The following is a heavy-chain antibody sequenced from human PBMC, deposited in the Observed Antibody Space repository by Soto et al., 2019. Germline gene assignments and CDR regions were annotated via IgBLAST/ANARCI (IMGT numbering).Heavy chain of an antibody. J-gene: IGHJ5*02. CDR3: ARDHGGSYQADSFDP. CDR1: GYTFTTYG. D-gene: IGHD1-26*01. V-gene: IGHV1-18*01. CDR2: ISPYDGDT. Sequence: QVHLVQSGVEVKNPGASVKVSCKASGYTFTTYGISWVRQAPGQGLEWMGWISPYDGDTNYADKLQGRVTLTTDTSTTTAYMGLRSLRSDDTAMYYCARDHGGSYQADSFDPWGQGTRVIVSS.